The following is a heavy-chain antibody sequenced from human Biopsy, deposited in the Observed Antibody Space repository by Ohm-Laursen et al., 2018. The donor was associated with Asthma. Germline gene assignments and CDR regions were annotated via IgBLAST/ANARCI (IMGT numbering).Heavy chain of an antibody. CDR1: GFTLGSYS. CDR3: ARQMNYDFWRGPLDI. CDR2: ISLSSNTI. Sequence: SLRLSCTASGFTLGSYSMNWLRQAPGRGLEWVSYISLSSNTIYYADSVKGRFTVSRDNAKSSLYLQMNSLRDEDTAVYYCARQMNYDFWRGPLDIWGLGTMVIVSS. J-gene: IGHJ3*02. D-gene: IGHD3-3*01. V-gene: IGHV3-48*02.